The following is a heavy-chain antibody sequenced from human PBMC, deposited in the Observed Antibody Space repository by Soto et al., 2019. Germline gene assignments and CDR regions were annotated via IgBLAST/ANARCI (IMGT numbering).Heavy chain of an antibody. D-gene: IGHD3-22*01. CDR1: GFTFSSYA. CDR3: AKAFYYYDSSGYTSALDY. CDR2: ISGSGGST. J-gene: IGHJ4*02. V-gene: IGHV3-23*01. Sequence: GGSLRLSCAASGFTFSSYAMSWVRQAPGKGLEWVSAISGSGGSTYYADSVKGRFTISRDNSKNTLYLQMNSLRAEDTAVYYCAKAFYYYDSSGYTSALDYWGQGTLVTV.